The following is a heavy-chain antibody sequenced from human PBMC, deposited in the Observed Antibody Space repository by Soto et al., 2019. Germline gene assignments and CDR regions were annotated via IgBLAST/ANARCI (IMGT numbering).Heavy chain of an antibody. Sequence: QVQLVESGGGVVQPGRSLRLSCAASGFTFSSYGMHWVRQAPGKGLEWVAVISYDGSNKYYADSVKGRFTISRDNSKNTLNLQMNSLRAEDTAVYYCAKDLLGPGRAYGMDVWGQGTTVTVCS. CDR2: ISYDGSNK. J-gene: IGHJ6*02. D-gene: IGHD7-27*01. CDR1: GFTFSSYG. CDR3: AKDLLGPGRAYGMDV. V-gene: IGHV3-30*18.